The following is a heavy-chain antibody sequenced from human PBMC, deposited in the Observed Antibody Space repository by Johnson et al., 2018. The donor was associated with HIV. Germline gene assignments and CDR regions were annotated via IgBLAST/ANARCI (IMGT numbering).Heavy chain of an antibody. J-gene: IGHJ3*02. D-gene: IGHD2-15*01. CDR2: IAYDGSNK. CDR3: ARPTGWLRAFDI. V-gene: IGHV3-30*03. CDR1: GFTFSSYG. Sequence: QVQLVESGGGVVQPGRSLRLSCAASGFTFSSYGMHWVRQAPGKGLEWVAVIAYDGSNKYYADSVKGRFTISRDNSKNTLYLQMNNLRPDDTAVYYCARPTGWLRAFDIWGQGTMVTVSS.